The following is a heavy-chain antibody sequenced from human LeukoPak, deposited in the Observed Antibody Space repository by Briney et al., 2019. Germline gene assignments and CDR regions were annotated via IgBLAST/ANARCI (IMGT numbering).Heavy chain of an antibody. J-gene: IGHJ5*02. CDR3: ARGAVAGKMSWFDP. V-gene: IGHV4-34*01. D-gene: IGHD6-19*01. CDR2: INHSGST. Sequence: SETLSLTCAVYGGSFSGYYWSWIRQPPGKGLEWIGEINHSGSTNYNPSLKSRVTISVDTSKNQFSLNLSSVTAADTAVYYCARGAVAGKMSWFDPWGQGTLVTVSS. CDR1: GGSFSGYY.